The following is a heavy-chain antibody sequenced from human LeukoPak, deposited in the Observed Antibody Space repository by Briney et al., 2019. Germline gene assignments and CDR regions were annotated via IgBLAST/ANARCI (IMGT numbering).Heavy chain of an antibody. CDR1: GGSISPYY. V-gene: IGHV4-59*01. CDR3: ARIQAEAAGQGGYYYYMDV. D-gene: IGHD5-18*01. Sequence: SETLSLTCTVSGGSISPYYWSWIRQPPGKGLEWIGYMYYSGSYNPSLMSRVTISLDTSKNQFSLKLSAVTAADTAVYYCARIQAEAAGQGGYYYYMDVWGKGTTVTISS. CDR2: MYYSGS. J-gene: IGHJ6*03.